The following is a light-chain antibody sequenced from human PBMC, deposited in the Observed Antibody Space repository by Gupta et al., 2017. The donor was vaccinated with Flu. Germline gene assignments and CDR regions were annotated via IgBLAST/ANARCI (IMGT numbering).Light chain of an antibody. J-gene: IGKJ1*01. CDR3: QQYYATASWT. CDR2: WAS. V-gene: IGKV4-1*01. CDR1: RSVLYNSNNKNY. Sequence: DIVMTQSPASLAVSLGERATINCRSSRSVLYNSNNKNYLAWYQQKPGQPPKLLIYWASTRESGVPDRVSGSGSGTDFTLTISSLQAEDVAVYYCQQYYATASWTFGQGTKVEIK.